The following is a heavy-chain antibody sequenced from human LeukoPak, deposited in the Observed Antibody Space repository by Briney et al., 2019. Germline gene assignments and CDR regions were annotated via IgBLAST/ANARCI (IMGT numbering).Heavy chain of an antibody. Sequence: ASVKVSCTASGYTFTGYYMHWVRQAPGQGLEWMGWINPNSGGTNYAQKFQGWVTMTRDTSISTAYMELSRLRSDDTAVYYCARGLRGYSYSNNWFDPWGQGTLVTVSS. CDR2: INPNSGGT. D-gene: IGHD5-18*01. J-gene: IGHJ5*02. V-gene: IGHV1-2*04. CDR1: GYTFTGYY. CDR3: ARGLRGYSYSNNWFDP.